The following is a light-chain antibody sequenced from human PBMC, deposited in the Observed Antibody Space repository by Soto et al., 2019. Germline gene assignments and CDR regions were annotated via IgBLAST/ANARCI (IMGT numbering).Light chain of an antibody. CDR2: AAS. J-gene: IGKJ5*01. CDR1: QSVSSN. V-gene: IGKV3D-15*01. CDR3: QLYGISPH. Sequence: EIVMTQSPATLSVSPGERATLSCRASQSVSSNLAWFQQKPGQAPRLLIYAASNRATGIPARFSGSGSGTDFTLTINRLEPEDFAVYYCQLYGISPHFGQGTRLEIK.